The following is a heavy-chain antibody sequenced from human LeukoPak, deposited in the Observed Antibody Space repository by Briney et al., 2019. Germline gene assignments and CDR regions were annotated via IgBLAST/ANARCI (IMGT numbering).Heavy chain of an antibody. CDR1: GFTFSSYW. J-gene: IGHJ4*02. CDR3: ARDLRAPPGY. CDR2: MKGDGSDT. D-gene: IGHD7-27*01. Sequence: GGSLRLSCVASGFTFSSYWMYWVRQAPGKGLVWVSGMKGDGSDTTYADSVKGRFTISRDNAKNTVYLQMNSLRAEDTGVYYCARDLRAPPGYWGQGTLVTVSS. V-gene: IGHV3-74*01.